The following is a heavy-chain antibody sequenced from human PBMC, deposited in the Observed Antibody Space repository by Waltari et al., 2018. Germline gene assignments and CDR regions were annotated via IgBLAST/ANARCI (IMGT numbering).Heavy chain of an antibody. Sequence: EVQLVESGGGLIQPGGSLRLSCAASGFNVFSNYMSGVRQAPGKGLEWVSVIYSGGGTTSYADSVKGRFTISRDDSRNIVYLQMNSLRADDTAVYYCARDRGASGYDFDYWGQGVLVTVSS. V-gene: IGHV3-53*01. J-gene: IGHJ4*02. CDR2: IYSGGGTT. CDR3: ARDRGASGYDFDY. D-gene: IGHD5-12*01. CDR1: GFNVFSNY.